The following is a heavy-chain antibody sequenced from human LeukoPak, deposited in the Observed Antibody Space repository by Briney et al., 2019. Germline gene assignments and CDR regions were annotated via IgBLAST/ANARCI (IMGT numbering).Heavy chain of an antibody. CDR1: GYIFTDYY. D-gene: IGHD6-19*01. CDR2: INPNSGGT. J-gene: IGHJ4*02. CDR3: ARDPGLQWLGLGYFDY. V-gene: IGHV1-2*02. Sequence: ASVKVSCKASGYIFTDYYMHWVRQAPGQGLEWMGWINPNSGGTNYAQKFQGRVTMTRDTSISTAYMELSRLRSDDTAVYYCARDPGLQWLGLGYFDYWGQGTLVTVSS.